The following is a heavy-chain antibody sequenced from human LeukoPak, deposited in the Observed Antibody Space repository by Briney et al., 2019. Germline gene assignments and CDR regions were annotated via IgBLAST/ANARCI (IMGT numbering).Heavy chain of an antibody. V-gene: IGHV3-30-3*01. CDR1: GFIFSDYA. J-gene: IGHJ4*02. CDR3: ARDTRHDYGDYYADY. Sequence: PGRSLRLSCAASGFIFSDYAMHWVRQAPGKGLEWVAVISYDGSNKYYADSVKGRFTISRDNSKNTLYLQMNSLRAEDTAVYYCARDTRHDYGDYYADYWGQGTLVTVSS. D-gene: IGHD4-17*01. CDR2: ISYDGSNK.